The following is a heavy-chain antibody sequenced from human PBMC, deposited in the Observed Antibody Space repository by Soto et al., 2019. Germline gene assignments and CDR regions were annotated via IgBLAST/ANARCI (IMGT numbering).Heavy chain of an antibody. J-gene: IGHJ5*02. Sequence: HCNAASEVKSINVCIPRIIKAKGKGLEWVGRIKSKTDGGTTDYAAPVKGRFTISRDDSKNTMYLQMNSLKTEDTAVYYCTIPRGPMIRPWGQGTLVTVSS. V-gene: IGHV3-15*01. D-gene: IGHD3-22*01. CDR2: IKSKTDGGTT. CDR1: EVKSINVC. CDR3: TIPRGPMIRP.